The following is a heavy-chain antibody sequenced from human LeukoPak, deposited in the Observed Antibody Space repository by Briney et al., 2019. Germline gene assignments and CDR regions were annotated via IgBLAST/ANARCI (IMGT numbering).Heavy chain of an antibody. CDR2: IHYTGTT. Sequence: SQTLSLTCTVSGGSISSGGYYWTWIRQPPGKGLEWIGYIHYTGTTYDNPSLKSRVTMSVDRSKNQFSLRLTSVTAADTAVYYCATGGASQTSDAFDIWATGQWSPSLQ. CDR1: GGSISSGGYY. J-gene: IGHJ3*02. CDR3: ATGGASQTSDAFDI. D-gene: IGHD1-14*01. V-gene: IGHV4-61*08.